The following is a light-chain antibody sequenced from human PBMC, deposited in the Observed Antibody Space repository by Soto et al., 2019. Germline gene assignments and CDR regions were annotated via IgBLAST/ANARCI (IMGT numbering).Light chain of an antibody. Sequence: EIVLTQSPATLSLSPGERATLSCRASQSVTSYLAWYQQKPGQAPRLLIYDASNRATGIPARFSASGSGTDFTLTISSLEPEDFAVYYCQQRSDWRSTFGQGTRLEIK. CDR3: QQRSDWRST. J-gene: IGKJ5*01. CDR2: DAS. CDR1: QSVTSY. V-gene: IGKV3-11*01.